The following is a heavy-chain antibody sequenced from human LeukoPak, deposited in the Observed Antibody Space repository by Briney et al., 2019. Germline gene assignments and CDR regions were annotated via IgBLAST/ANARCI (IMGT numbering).Heavy chain of an antibody. V-gene: IGHV4-59*08. CDR3: ARLYAGASDY. J-gene: IGHJ4*02. Sequence: SETLSLTCTVSGCSISSYYWSWIRQPPGKGLEWIGYIYYGGSTNYNPSLKSRVTISVDTSKNQFSLKLSSVTAADTAVYYCARLYAGASDYWGQGTLVTVSS. D-gene: IGHD2-2*02. CDR2: IYYGGST. CDR1: GCSISSYY.